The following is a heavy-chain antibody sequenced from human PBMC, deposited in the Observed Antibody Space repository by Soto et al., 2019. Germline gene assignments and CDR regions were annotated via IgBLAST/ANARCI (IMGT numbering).Heavy chain of an antibody. V-gene: IGHV3-21*01. J-gene: IGHJ6*02. Sequence: SLRLSCAASGLTFSSYAMSWVRQAPGKGLEWVSSISSSSSYIYYADSVKGRFTISRDNAKNSLYLQMNSLRAEDTAVYYCARDRTISLSYYYYGMDVWGQGTTVTVSS. CDR2: ISSSSSYI. CDR1: GLTFSSYA. D-gene: IGHD2-2*01. CDR3: ARDRTISLSYYYYGMDV.